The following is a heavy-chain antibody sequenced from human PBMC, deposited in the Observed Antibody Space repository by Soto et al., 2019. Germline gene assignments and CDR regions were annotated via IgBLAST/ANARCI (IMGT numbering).Heavy chain of an antibody. J-gene: IGHJ2*01. V-gene: IGHV3-66*01. Sequence: EVQLVESGGGLVQPGGSLRLSCAASGFTVSSHYMSWVRQAPGKGLEWVSVIYSGGSTYYTDSVKGRFTIYRDNSKNTLCLQMNSLRAEDTAVYYCARDYYGGNSRYFDLWGRGTLVTVSS. CDR1: GFTVSSHY. D-gene: IGHD2-21*02. CDR2: IYSGGST. CDR3: ARDYYGGNSRYFDL.